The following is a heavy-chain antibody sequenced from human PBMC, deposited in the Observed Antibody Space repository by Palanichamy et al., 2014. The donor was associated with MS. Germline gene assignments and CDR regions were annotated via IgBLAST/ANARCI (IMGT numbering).Heavy chain of an antibody. J-gene: IGHJ3*02. CDR3: AKDPRGFYDILTNAFDI. CDR2: ISGSGGST. CDR1: GFTFSSYA. Sequence: EVQLLESGGGLVQPGGSLRLSCAASGFTFSSYAMSWVRQAPGKGLEWVSAISGSGGSTYYADSVKGRFTISRDNSKSTLYLQMNSLRAEDTAVYYCAKDPRGFYDILTNAFDIWGQGTMVTVSS. D-gene: IGHD3-9*01. V-gene: IGHV3-23*01.